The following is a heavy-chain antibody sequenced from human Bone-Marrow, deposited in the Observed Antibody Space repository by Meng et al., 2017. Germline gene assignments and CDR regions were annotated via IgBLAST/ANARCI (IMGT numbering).Heavy chain of an antibody. V-gene: IGHV1-69*02. D-gene: IGHD3-22*01. CDR2: IIPILGIA. CDR3: ARAGRSYYDSSGYYQSFDY. CDR1: GGTFSSYT. J-gene: IGHJ4*02. Sequence: SVKVSCKASGGTFSSYTISWVRQAPGQGLEWMGRIIPILGIANYAQKFQGRVTITADKSTSTAYMELSSLGSEDTAVYYCARAGRSYYDSSGYYQSFDYWGQGTLVTVSS.